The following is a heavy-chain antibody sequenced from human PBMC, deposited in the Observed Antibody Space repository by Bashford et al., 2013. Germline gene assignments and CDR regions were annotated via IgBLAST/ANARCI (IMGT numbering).Heavy chain of an antibody. D-gene: IGHD5-18*01. V-gene: IGHV1-2*02. CDR1: GYSFTGYY. CDR2: INPKSGGT. J-gene: IGHJ3*02. Sequence: ASVKVSCKVSGYSFTGYYLHWVRQAPGQGPEWMGWINPKSGGTDSAQKFQGRLTMTRDTSISTAYMELNNLRSDDTAVYYCARDSVDATMVDSFDIWGPGTMVTVSS. CDR3: ARDSVDATMVDSFDI.